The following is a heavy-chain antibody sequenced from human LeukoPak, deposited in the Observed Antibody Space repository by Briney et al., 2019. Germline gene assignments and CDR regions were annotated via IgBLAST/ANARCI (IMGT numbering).Heavy chain of an antibody. D-gene: IGHD3-9*01. CDR2: INHNAEMI. V-gene: IGHV3-48*02. Sequence: VEPGGSLRLSCGGSGFPFGSYVMSWVRQAPGKGLEWIAYINHNAEMIFYPDFVKGRFTISRDNPKKSLYLQMNALRYEDTAIYYCARDHDWAFDLWGQGTLVTVSS. J-gene: IGHJ4*02. CDR1: GFPFGSYV. CDR3: ARDHDWAFDL.